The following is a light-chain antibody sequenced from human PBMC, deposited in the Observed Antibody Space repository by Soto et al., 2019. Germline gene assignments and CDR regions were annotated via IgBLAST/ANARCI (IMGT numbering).Light chain of an antibody. CDR2: DVN. CDR3: CSYAGSYVLV. CDR1: SSDVGAYNY. J-gene: IGLJ2*01. Sequence: QSVLTQPRSVSGSPGQSVTLSCTGTSSDVGAYNYVSWYQQYPGKAPKLMIYDVNERPSGVPDRFSGSKSGNTASLTISGLQAEDEADDSCCSYAGSYVLVFGGGTKLTVL. V-gene: IGLV2-11*01.